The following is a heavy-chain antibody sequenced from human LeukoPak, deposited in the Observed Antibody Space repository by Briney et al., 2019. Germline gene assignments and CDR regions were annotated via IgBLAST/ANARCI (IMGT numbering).Heavy chain of an antibody. CDR2: ISAYNGNT. Sequence: ASVKVSCKASGYTFTSYGISWVRQAPGQGLEWMGWISAYNGNTNYAQKLQGRVTMTTDTSTSTAYMELRSLGSDDTAVYYCARGSRMTTVTRYYYYYYGMDVWGQGTTVTVSS. CDR1: GYTFTSYG. D-gene: IGHD4-11*01. J-gene: IGHJ6*02. V-gene: IGHV1-18*01. CDR3: ARGSRMTTVTRYYYYYYGMDV.